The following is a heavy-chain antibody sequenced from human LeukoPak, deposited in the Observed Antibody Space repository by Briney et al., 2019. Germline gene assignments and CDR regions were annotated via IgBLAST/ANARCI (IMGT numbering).Heavy chain of an antibody. D-gene: IGHD2-2*01. CDR3: ASFCSSTSCYAFYY. Sequence: SETLSLTCSVSGGSVSSSVYYWGWIRQPPGKGLEWIGIIYFDGTTYYSPFLRSRVAMSVDTSKNQFSLKLSSVTAADTAVYYCASFCSSTSCYAFYYWGQGTLVTVSS. CDR1: GGSVSSSVYY. CDR2: IYFDGTT. J-gene: IGHJ4*02. V-gene: IGHV4-39*07.